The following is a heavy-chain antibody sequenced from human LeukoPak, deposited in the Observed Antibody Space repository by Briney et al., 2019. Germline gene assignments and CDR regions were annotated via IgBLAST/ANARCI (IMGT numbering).Heavy chain of an antibody. J-gene: IGHJ4*02. D-gene: IGHD2-2*01. CDR1: GFTFSNQG. Sequence: GASLRLSCAASGFTFSNQGMSWVRQAPGKGLEWVSSISGSGGSTYYADSMKGRFTISRDNSKNTLYLQMNTLRAEDTAVYYCAPLSIPSGEFDYWGQGTLVTVSS. CDR2: ISGSGGST. CDR3: APLSIPSGEFDY. V-gene: IGHV3-23*01.